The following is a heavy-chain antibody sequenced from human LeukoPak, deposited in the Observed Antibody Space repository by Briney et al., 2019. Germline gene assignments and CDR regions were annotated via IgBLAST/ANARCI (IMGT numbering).Heavy chain of an antibody. Sequence: GGSLRLSCAASGFTFRSYAMNWVRQVPGNWLEWVSGISGSGTGTYYADSVKGRFTISRDNSKNILFLQMNSLRAEDTAVYYCVKGSLYSSGCYDYWGQGTLVSVSA. V-gene: IGHV3-23*01. D-gene: IGHD6-19*01. J-gene: IGHJ4*02. CDR2: ISGSGTGT. CDR3: VKGSLYSSGCYDY. CDR1: GFTFRSYA.